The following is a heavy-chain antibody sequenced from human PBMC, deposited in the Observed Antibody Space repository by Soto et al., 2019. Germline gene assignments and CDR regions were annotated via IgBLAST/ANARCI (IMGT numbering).Heavy chain of an antibody. D-gene: IGHD1-1*01. V-gene: IGHV3-33*01. CDR3: ARDLGSTNYYFDY. CDR1: GFTFNDYG. Sequence: QVQLVESGGGVVQPGRSLRLSCATSGFTFNDYGFHWVRQAPGKGLEWVAVIWYDGSKTLYADFVKSRVTISRDDSKNTVYLQRDNLRDEDTAVYHCARDLGSTNYYFDYWGLGALVIVSS. CDR2: IWYDGSKT. J-gene: IGHJ4*02.